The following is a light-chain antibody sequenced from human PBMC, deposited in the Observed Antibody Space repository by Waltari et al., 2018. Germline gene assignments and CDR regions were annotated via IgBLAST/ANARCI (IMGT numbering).Light chain of an antibody. CDR2: EGS. CDR1: QSLVHSARQTY. J-gene: IGKJ4*01. CDR3: MQSLLVPLT. Sequence: DIVMTQTPLSLSVTPGQPASISCKSSQSLVHSARQTYLYWYFQTAGQPPQLLIYEGSNRVFGVPDRFSWSWSATDFTLKISRVEAEDVGIFYCMQSLLVPLTFGGGTKVEFK. V-gene: IGKV2D-29*01.